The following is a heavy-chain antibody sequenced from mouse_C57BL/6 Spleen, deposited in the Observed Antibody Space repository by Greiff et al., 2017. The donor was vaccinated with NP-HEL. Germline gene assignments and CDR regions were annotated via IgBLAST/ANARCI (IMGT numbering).Heavy chain of an antibody. V-gene: IGHV1-50*01. J-gene: IGHJ2*01. CDR1: GYTFTSYW. D-gene: IGHD2-4*01. CDR3: ARGKGLRCFDY. Sequence: QVQLKQPGAELVKPGASVKLSCKASGYTFTSYWMQWVKQRPGQGLEWIGEIDPSDSYTNYNQKFKGKATLTVDTSSSTAYMQLSSLTSEDSAVYYCARGKGLRCFDYWGQGTTLTVSS. CDR2: IDPSDSYT.